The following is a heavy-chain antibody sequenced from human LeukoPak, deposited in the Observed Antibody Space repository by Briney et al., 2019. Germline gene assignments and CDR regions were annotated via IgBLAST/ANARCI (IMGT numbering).Heavy chain of an antibody. V-gene: IGHV3-7*03. CDR3: ARHRCSNCGDYFDY. CDR1: GFTFSSYW. CDR2: IKQDGSAK. D-gene: IGHD4-17*01. Sequence: GGSLRLSCAASGFTFSSYWMSWVRQAPGKGLEWVANIKQDGSAKYYVDSVKARFTISRDNAKNSLYLQVDSLRAEDTAVYYCARHRCSNCGDYFDYWGQGTLVTVSS. J-gene: IGHJ4*02.